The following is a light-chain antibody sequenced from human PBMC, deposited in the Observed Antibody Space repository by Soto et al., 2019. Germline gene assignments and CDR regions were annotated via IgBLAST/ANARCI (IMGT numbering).Light chain of an antibody. Sequence: EIVLTQSPATLSLSPGERATLSCRASQSVSSYLAWYQQKPGQAPRLLIYDASNRATGIPARFSGSGSGTDFTLTISILEPEDFPGYYCQPRSNSITFGQGTRLEIK. CDR1: QSVSSY. CDR2: DAS. V-gene: IGKV3-11*01. J-gene: IGKJ5*01. CDR3: QPRSNSIT.